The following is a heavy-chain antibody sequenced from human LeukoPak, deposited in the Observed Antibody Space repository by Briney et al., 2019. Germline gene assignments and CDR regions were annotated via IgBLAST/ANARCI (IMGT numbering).Heavy chain of an antibody. CDR3: ARVGGGIYDYVWGSYHLDY. Sequence: EASVKVSCKASGYTFTSYGISWVRQAPGQGLEWMGWISAYNGNTNYAQKLQGRVTMTTDTSTSTAYMELRSLRSDDTAVYYCARVGGGIYDYVWGSYHLDYWGQGTLVTVSS. CDR2: ISAYNGNT. CDR1: GYTFTSYG. D-gene: IGHD3-16*02. V-gene: IGHV1-18*01. J-gene: IGHJ4*02.